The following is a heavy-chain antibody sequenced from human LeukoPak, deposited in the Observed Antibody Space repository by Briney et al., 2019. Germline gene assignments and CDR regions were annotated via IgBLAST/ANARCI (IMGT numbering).Heavy chain of an antibody. CDR2: IYSGGST. D-gene: IGHD6-13*01. J-gene: IGHJ4*02. CDR1: GFTVSSNY. V-gene: IGHV3-66*01. Sequence: PGGSLRLSRAASGFTVSSNYMSCVRQAPGKGLEWVSFIYSGGSTYYADSVKGRFTISRDNSKNTLYLQMNSLRAEDTAVYYCARAHSSSWGAGDFDYWGQGTLVTVSS. CDR3: ARAHSSSWGAGDFDY.